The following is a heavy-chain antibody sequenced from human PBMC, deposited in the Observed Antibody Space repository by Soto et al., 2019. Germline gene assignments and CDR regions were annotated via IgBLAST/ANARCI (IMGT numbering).Heavy chain of an antibody. J-gene: IGHJ2*01. CDR1: GFTFSSYA. V-gene: IGHV3-30-3*01. CDR3: ARGYCSGGSCFHSWDFDL. Sequence: GGSLRLSCEAYGFTFSSYAMHWVRQAPGKGLEGVAVISYDGSSKYYADPVKVRFTISRDNSKITLSLQMISRRAEDTAVYYCARGYCSGGSCFHSWDFDLWGRGALVTVSS. D-gene: IGHD2-15*01. CDR2: ISYDGSSK.